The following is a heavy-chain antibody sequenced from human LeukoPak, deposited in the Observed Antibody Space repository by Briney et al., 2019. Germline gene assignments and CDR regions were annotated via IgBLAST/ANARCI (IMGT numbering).Heavy chain of an antibody. Sequence: GGSLRLSCAASGFTFSSYAMHWVRQAPGKGLEWVAVISYDGSNKYYADSVKGRFTISRDNSKNTLYLQMNSLRAEDTAVYYCAKEPQKNDYYYGMDVWGQGTTVTVSS. CDR3: AKEPQKNDYYYGMDV. D-gene: IGHD1-1*01. J-gene: IGHJ6*02. CDR1: GFTFSSYA. CDR2: ISYDGSNK. V-gene: IGHV3-30-3*01.